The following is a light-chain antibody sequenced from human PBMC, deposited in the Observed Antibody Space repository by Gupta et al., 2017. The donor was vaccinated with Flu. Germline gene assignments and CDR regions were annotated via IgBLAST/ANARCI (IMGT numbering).Light chain of an antibody. CDR3: AAWEDSQNGSWV. V-gene: IGLV1-44*01. J-gene: IGLJ3*02. CDR2: SNN. CDR1: SSNIGSNT. Sequence: SVLTQTASASRTPGQRVTISCSGSSSNIGSNTVNWYQQLPGTAPKLLLYSNNQRPSGGPDRFSGSKSGTSATLAISGLQAEEEADYYCAAWEDSQNGSWVFGGGTKLTVL.